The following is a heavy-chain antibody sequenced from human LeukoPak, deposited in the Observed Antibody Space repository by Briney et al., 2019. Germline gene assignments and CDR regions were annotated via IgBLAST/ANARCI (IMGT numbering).Heavy chain of an antibody. D-gene: IGHD3-10*01. J-gene: IGHJ4*02. V-gene: IGHV5-51*01. CDR1: GYSFTSYW. CDR2: IYPGDSDT. Sequence: GESLKISCKGSGYSFTSYWIGWVRQMPGKGLEWIGIIYPGDSDTRYSPSFQGQVTISVDKSISTAYLQWRSLKASDTAMYYCARHALLWLGETITGMTSLDYWGQGTLVTVSS. CDR3: ARHALLWLGETITGMTSLDY.